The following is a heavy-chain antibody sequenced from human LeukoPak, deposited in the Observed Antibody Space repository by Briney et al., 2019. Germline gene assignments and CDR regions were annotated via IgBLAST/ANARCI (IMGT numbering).Heavy chain of an antibody. J-gene: IGHJ4*02. CDR1: RFTFSSYE. V-gene: IGHV3-48*03. D-gene: IGHD3-9*01. Sequence: PGGSLRLSCAASRFTFSSYEMNWVRQAPGKGLEWVSYISSSGSTIYYADSVKGRFTISRDNAKNSLYLQMNSLRAEDTAVYYCARMKSGYHDYWGQGTLVTVSS. CDR2: ISSSGSTI. CDR3: ARMKSGYHDY.